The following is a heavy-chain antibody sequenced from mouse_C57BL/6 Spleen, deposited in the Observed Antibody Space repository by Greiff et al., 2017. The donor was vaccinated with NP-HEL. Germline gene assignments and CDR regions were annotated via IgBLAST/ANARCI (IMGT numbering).Heavy chain of an antibody. Sequence: VKLQQSGPELVKPGASVKISCKASGYAFSSSWMNWVKQRPGKGLEWIGRIYPGDGDTNYNGKFKGKATLTADKSSSTAYMQLSSLTSEDSAVYFCLITTVVAHDYWGQGTTLTVSS. CDR1: GYAFSSSW. J-gene: IGHJ2*01. CDR2: IYPGDGDT. D-gene: IGHD1-1*01. CDR3: LITTVVAHDY. V-gene: IGHV1-82*01.